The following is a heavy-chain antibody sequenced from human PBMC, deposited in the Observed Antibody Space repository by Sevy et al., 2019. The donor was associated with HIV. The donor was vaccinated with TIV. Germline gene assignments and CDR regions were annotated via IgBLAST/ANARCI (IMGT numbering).Heavy chain of an antibody. J-gene: IGHJ3*01. CDR1: GFTFNYAW. V-gene: IGHV3-33*03. CDR2: LWSHGRRE. CDR3: AKEDDAFDV. Sequence: GGSLRLSCAASGFTFNYAWMSWVRQAPGKGLECVAGLWSHGRREYYADFAKGRFTISRDNSKNTVYLHMDSLRTDDTAVYYCAKEDDAFDVWGQGTMVTVSS.